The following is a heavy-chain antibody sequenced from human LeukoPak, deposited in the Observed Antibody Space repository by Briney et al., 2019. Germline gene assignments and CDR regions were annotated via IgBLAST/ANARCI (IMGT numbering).Heavy chain of an antibody. CDR3: ARVGIAAAGSEFDY. CDR2: IYYSGST. D-gene: IGHD6-13*01. J-gene: IGHJ4*02. Sequence: PSETLSLTCTVSGGSISSYYWSWIRQPPGKGLEWIGYIYYSGSTNYNPSLKSRVTISVDTSKNQFSLKLSSVTAADTAVYYCARVGIAAAGSEFDYWGQGTRVTVSS. CDR1: GGSISSYY. V-gene: IGHV4-59*01.